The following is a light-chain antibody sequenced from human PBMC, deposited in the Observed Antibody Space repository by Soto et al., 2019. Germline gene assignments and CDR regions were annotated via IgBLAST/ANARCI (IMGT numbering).Light chain of an antibody. CDR2: EVS. Sequence: QSALTQPPSASGSPGQSVTISCTGTSSDVGGYNYVSWYQQHPGKAPKLMIYEVSKRPSGVPDRFSGSKSGNTASLTVSGLQAEDEADYYCSSCAGSYNFFYVFGTGTKVTVL. CDR1: SSDVGGYNY. V-gene: IGLV2-8*01. J-gene: IGLJ1*01. CDR3: SSCAGSYNFFYV.